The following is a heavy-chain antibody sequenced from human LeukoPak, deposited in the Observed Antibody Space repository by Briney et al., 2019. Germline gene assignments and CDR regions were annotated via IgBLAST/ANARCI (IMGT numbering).Heavy chain of an antibody. J-gene: IGHJ4*02. CDR2: ISGGGGST. CDR1: GFTFSSYA. CDR3: ARDQGYDYVWRSNRYGY. V-gene: IGHV3-23*01. Sequence: GGSLRLSCAGSGFTFSSYAMSCVRQAPGKGLEWVSAISGGGGSTYYADFVKGRFTISRDNSKNTLSLQMNSLRVEDTAVYYCARDQGYDYVWRSNRYGYWGQGTLVTVSS. D-gene: IGHD3-16*02.